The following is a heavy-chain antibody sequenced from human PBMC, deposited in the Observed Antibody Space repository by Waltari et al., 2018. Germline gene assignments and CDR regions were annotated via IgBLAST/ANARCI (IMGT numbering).Heavy chain of an antibody. CDR2: IYHSGST. V-gene: IGHV4-38-2*01. J-gene: IGHJ6*02. CDR1: GYSISSGYY. CDR3: ARVFSVRGVIITYYYGMDV. Sequence: QVQLQESGPGLVKPSETLSLTCAVSGYSISSGYYWGWTRQPPGTGLEWIGSIYHSGSTYYNPSLKSRVTISVDTSKNQFSLKLSSVTAADTAVYYCARVFSVRGVIITYYYGMDVWGQGTTVTVSS. D-gene: IGHD3-10*01.